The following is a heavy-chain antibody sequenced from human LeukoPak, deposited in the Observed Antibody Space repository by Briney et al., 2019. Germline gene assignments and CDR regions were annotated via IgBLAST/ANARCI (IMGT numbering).Heavy chain of an antibody. V-gene: IGHV4-39*01. D-gene: IGHD2-2*01. CDR1: GGSISSSSYY. CDR2: TYYSGST. J-gene: IGHJ4*02. CDR3: ARHARGGRYCSSTSCPDY. Sequence: PSETLSLTCTVSGGSISSSSYYWGWIRQPPGKGLEWIGSTYYSGSTYYNPSLKSRVTISVDTSKNQFSLKLSSVTAADTAVYYCARHARGGRYCSSTSCPDYWGQGTLVTVSP.